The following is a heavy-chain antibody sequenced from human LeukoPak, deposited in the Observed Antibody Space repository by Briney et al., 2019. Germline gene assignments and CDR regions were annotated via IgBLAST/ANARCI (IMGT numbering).Heavy chain of an antibody. CDR2: IIPIFGTA. CDR1: GGTFSSYA. V-gene: IGHV1-69*05. CDR3: ARGGYSSSITSYYYYYYMDV. D-gene: IGHD6-13*01. J-gene: IGHJ6*03. Sequence: SVKVSCKGSGGTFSSYAISWVRQAPGQGLEWMGGIIPIFGTANYAQKFQGRVTITTDASTSTAYMELSSLRSEDTAVYYCARGGYSSSITSYYYYYYMDVWGKGTTVTVSS.